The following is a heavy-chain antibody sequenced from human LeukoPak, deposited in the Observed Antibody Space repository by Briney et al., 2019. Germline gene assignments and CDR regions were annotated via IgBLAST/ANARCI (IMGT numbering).Heavy chain of an antibody. V-gene: IGHV1-69*06. Sequence: ASVKVSCKASGGTFSSYAISWVRQAPGQGLEWMGGIIPIFGTANYAQKFQGRVTITADKSTSTAYMELSSLRSEDTAVYYCARGDSSTGAFDIWGQGTMVTVSS. D-gene: IGHD2-2*01. CDR3: ARGDSSTGAFDI. CDR2: IIPIFGTA. J-gene: IGHJ3*02. CDR1: GGTFSSYA.